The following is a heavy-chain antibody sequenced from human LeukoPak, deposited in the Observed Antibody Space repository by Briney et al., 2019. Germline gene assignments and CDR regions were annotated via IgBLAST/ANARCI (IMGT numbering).Heavy chain of an antibody. D-gene: IGHD6-19*01. Sequence: GGSLRLSCAASGFTFSSYDMHRVRQATGKGLEWVSAIGTAGDTYYPGSVKGRFTISRENAKNSLYLQMNSLRAGDTAVYYCARSSGWSWYFDLWGRGTLVTVSS. V-gene: IGHV3-13*01. CDR2: IGTAGDT. J-gene: IGHJ2*01. CDR3: ARSSGWSWYFDL. CDR1: GFTFSSYD.